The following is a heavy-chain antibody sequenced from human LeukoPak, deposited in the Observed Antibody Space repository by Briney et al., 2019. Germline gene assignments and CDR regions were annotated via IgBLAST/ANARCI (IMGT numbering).Heavy chain of an antibody. CDR3: AERGITMIGGV. CDR2: ISSSGSTI. V-gene: IGHV3-48*03. Sequence: GGSLRLSCAASGFTFSSYEMNWVRQASGKGLEWVSYISSSGSTIYYADSVKGRFTISRDNAKNSLYLQMNSLRAEDTAVYYCAERGITMIGGVWGKGTTVTISS. CDR1: GFTFSSYE. D-gene: IGHD3-10*02. J-gene: IGHJ6*04.